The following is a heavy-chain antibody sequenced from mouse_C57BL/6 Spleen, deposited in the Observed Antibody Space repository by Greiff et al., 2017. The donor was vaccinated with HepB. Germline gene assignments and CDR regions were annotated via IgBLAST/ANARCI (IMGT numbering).Heavy chain of an antibody. CDR1: GFTFSSYA. D-gene: IGHD1-1*01. CDR3: AKDYYGSSYVDWFAY. J-gene: IGHJ3*01. V-gene: IGHV5-4*03. CDR2: ISDGGSYT. Sequence: EVKVEESGGGLVKPGGSLKLSCAASGFTFSSYAMSWVRQTPEKRLEWVATISDGGSYTYYPDNVKGRFTISRDNAKNNLYLQMSHLKSEDTAMYYCAKDYYGSSYVDWFAYWGQGTLVTVSA.